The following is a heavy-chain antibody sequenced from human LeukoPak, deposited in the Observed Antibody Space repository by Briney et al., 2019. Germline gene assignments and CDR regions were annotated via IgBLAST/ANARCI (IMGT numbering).Heavy chain of an antibody. J-gene: IGHJ3*02. CDR1: GFTFSSYW. V-gene: IGHV3-74*01. D-gene: IGHD4-23*01. CDR2: INSDGSST. CDR3: ARPTTVVTNDAFDI. Sequence: GGSLRLSCAASGFTFSSYWMHWVRQAPGKGLVWVSRINSDGSSTSYADSVKGRFTISRDNAKNTLYLQMNSLRAEDTAVYYRARPTTVVTNDAFDIWGQGTMVTVSS.